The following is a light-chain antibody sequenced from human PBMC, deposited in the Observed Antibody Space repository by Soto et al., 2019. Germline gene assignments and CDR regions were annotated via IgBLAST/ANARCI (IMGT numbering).Light chain of an antibody. V-gene: IGKV1-5*03. CDR2: RAS. J-gene: IGKJ1*01. CDR1: QSISTW. CDR3: QEYGTSFPWT. Sequence: DIQMTQSSSTLSASLGYSVTTTCRASQSISTWLAWYQQKSGKASKVLMHRASNLENGVPSRFSGSGSGTEFTLNISSLQPEDYATYFCQEYGTSFPWTFGQVTQVDI.